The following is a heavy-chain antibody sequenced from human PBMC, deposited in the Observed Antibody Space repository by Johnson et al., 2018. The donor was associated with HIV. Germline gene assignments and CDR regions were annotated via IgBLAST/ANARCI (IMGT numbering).Heavy chain of an antibody. CDR1: GFTFSKAW. CDR2: MKSKNEGGTT. CDR3: AREKSYYYDSSGYPDTFDI. D-gene: IGHD3-22*01. Sequence: VQLVESGGGLVKPGGSLRLSCVASGFTFSKAWMTWVRQAPGKGLEWVGRMKSKNEGGTTDYAAPVKGRFTISRDNSKNTLYLQMNSLRAEDTGVYYCAREKSYYYDSSGYPDTFDIWGQGTMVIVSS. J-gene: IGHJ3*02. V-gene: IGHV3-15*01.